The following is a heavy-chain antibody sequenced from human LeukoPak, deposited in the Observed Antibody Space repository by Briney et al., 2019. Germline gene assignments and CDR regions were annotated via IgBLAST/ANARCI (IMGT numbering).Heavy chain of an antibody. CDR3: AKDSPSIAARFDY. J-gene: IGHJ4*02. V-gene: IGHV3-30-3*01. D-gene: IGHD6-6*01. Sequence: GGSLRLSCAASGFTFSSYAMHWVRQAPGKGLEWVAVISYDGSNKYYADSVKGRFTISRDNSKNTLYLQMNSLRAEDTAVYYCAKDSPSIAARFDYWGQGTLVTVSS. CDR1: GFTFSSYA. CDR2: ISYDGSNK.